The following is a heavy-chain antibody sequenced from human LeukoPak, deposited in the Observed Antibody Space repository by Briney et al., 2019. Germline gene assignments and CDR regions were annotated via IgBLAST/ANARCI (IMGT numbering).Heavy chain of an antibody. CDR3: ARQGSGKGSWFDP. CDR2: IYHSGSI. J-gene: IGHJ5*02. CDR1: GGSISSSNW. Sequence: SETLSLTCAVSGGSISSSNWWSWVRQPPGKGLEWIGEIYHSGSINYNPSLKSRVTISVDTSKNQFSLKLSSVTAADTAVYYCARQGSGKGSWFDPWGQGTLVTVSS. D-gene: IGHD3-10*01. V-gene: IGHV4-4*02.